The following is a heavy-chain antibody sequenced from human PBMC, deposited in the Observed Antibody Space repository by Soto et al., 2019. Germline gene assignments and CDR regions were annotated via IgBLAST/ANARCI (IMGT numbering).Heavy chain of an antibody. CDR1: GYTFTSYD. CDR3: VAPTRGNFGVVIIDYYYGMDV. Sequence: QVQLVQSGAEVKKPGASVKVSCKASGYTFTSYDINWVRQATGQGLEWMGWMNPNSGNTGYAQKFQGRVTMTRNTSISTAYMELSSLRSEDTAVYYCVAPTRGNFGVVIIDYYYGMDVWGQGTTVTVSS. J-gene: IGHJ6*02. D-gene: IGHD3-3*01. V-gene: IGHV1-8*01. CDR2: MNPNSGNT.